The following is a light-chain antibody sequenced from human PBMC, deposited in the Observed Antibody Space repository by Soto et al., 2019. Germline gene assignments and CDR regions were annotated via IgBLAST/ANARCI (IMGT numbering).Light chain of an antibody. J-gene: IGKJ1*01. CDR1: QSILSW. CDR2: DAS. Sequence: DIQMTQSPSTLSASVGDRVTITCRASQSILSWLAWYQHKPGKAPKLLIYDASSLESGVPSRFRGSGSGTEFTLTISSLQPDDFATYYCQQYNSYSWTFGQGTKVDI. CDR3: QQYNSYSWT. V-gene: IGKV1-5*01.